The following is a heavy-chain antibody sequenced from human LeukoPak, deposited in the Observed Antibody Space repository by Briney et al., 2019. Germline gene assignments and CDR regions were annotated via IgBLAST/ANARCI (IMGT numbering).Heavy chain of an antibody. CDR3: ARGGGLGYYYYYMDV. V-gene: IGHV4-34*01. D-gene: IGHD4-23*01. CDR1: GGSFSGYY. J-gene: IGHJ6*03. Sequence: SETLSLTCAVYGGSFSGYYWSWIRQPPGKGLEWVGEINHSGSTNYNPSLKSRVTISVDTSKNQFSLKLSSVTAADTAVYYCARGGGLGYYYYYMDVWGKGTTVTVSS. CDR2: INHSGST.